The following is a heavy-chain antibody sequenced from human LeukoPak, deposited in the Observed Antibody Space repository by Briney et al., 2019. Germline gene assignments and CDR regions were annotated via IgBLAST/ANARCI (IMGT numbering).Heavy chain of an antibody. CDR2: ISYDGGNK. D-gene: IGHD5-24*01. Sequence: GGSLRLSCAASGFSFSAYGMHWVRQAPGKGLEWVAVISYDGGNKFYADSVKGRFTISRDNSKNTLYLQMNSLRAEDTAVYYCAKSGDGYNLDYYYGMDVWGQGTTVTVSS. CDR1: GFSFSAYG. CDR3: AKSGDGYNLDYYYGMDV. J-gene: IGHJ6*02. V-gene: IGHV3-30*18.